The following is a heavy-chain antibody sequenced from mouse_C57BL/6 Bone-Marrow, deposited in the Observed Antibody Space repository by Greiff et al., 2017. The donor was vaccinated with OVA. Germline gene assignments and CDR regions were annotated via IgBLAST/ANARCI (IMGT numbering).Heavy chain of an antibody. D-gene: IGHD2-1*01. CDR1: GFTFSSYA. V-gene: IGHV5-9-1*02. J-gene: IGHJ4*01. Sequence: EVKLVESGAGLVKPGGSLKLSCAASGFTFSSYAMSWVRPTPEKRLEWVAYISSGGDYIYYADTVKGRFTISRDNARNTLYLQMSSLKSEDTAMYYCTRLLDAMDYWGQGTSVTVSS. CDR2: ISSGGDYI. CDR3: TRLLDAMDY.